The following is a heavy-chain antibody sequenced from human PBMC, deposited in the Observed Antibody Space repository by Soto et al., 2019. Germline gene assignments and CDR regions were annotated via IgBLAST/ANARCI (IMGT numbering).Heavy chain of an antibody. J-gene: IGHJ3*02. CDR1: GFNFSSYG. V-gene: IGHV3-48*01. CDR2: ISSSSSTI. CDR3: ARDRYGDYVADI. D-gene: IGHD4-17*01. Sequence: GGSLRLSCTASGFNFSSYGRNWVRQAPGKGLEWVSYISSSSSTIYYADSVKGRFTISRDNAKNSLYLQMNSLRAEDTAVYYCARDRYGDYVADIWGQGTMVTVSS.